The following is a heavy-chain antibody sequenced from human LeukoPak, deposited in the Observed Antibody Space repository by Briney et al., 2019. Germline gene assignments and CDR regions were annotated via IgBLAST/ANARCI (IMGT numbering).Heavy chain of an antibody. CDR2: INHRGSEK. Sequence: GGSLRLSCAASGFSFSDYWMNWVRQAPGKGLEWVASINHRGSEKYSVDSVKGRFTISRDNAKNSLYLQMNSLRAEDTAVYYGARDHVVAGLLFDYWGQGTLVTVSS. V-gene: IGHV3-7*01. CDR1: GFSFSDYW. CDR3: ARDHVVAGLLFDY. D-gene: IGHD6-19*01. J-gene: IGHJ4*02.